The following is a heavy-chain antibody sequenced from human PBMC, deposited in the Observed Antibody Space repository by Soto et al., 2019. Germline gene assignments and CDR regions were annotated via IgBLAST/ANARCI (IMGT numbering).Heavy chain of an antibody. CDR1: GYTFTSYG. D-gene: IGHD5-12*01. CDR2: ISAYNGNT. V-gene: IGHV1-18*01. J-gene: IGHJ4*02. CDR3: AVATIYDY. Sequence: ASVKVSCKASGYTFTSYGISWVRQAPGQGLEWMGWISAYNGNTNYAQKLQGRVTMTEDTSTDTAYMELSSLRSEDTAVYYCAVATIYDYWGQGTLVTVSS.